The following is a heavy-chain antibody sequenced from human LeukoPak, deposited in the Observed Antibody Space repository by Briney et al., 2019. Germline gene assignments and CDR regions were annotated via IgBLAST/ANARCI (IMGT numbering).Heavy chain of an antibody. J-gene: IGHJ5*02. CDR1: GYTFTAYY. CDR3: ARDGDYSPNWFDP. CDR2: INPNSGGI. V-gene: IGHV1-2*02. Sequence: ASVKVSCKASGYTFTAYYMNWVRQAPGQGLEWVGWINPNSGGINYAQKLQGRVTMTTDTSTSTAYMELRSLRSDDTAVYYCARDGDYSPNWFDPWGQGTLVTVSS. D-gene: IGHD4-17*01.